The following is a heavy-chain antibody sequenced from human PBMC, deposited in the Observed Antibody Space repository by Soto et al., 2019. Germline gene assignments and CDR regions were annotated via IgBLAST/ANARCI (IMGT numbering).Heavy chain of an antibody. V-gene: IGHV4-31*11. J-gene: IGHJ4*03. CDR3: ARGLTEWSNDY. CDR2: IYTGGGT. D-gene: IGHD3-3*01. CDR1: GDSINSGAYY. Sequence: QVQLQESGPGLVKPAQTLSLTCAVSGDSINSGAYYWTWIRQHPRKGLEWIGCIYTGGGTDYSPSLQNRVTISMDTSKNQFSLRLTSVTAADTATYFCARGLTEWSNDYWGHGTLVTVSS.